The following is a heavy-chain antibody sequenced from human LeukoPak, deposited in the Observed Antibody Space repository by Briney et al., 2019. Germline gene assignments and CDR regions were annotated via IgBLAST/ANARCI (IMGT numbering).Heavy chain of an antibody. CDR1: GFTFDDYA. J-gene: IGHJ4*02. D-gene: IGHD1/OR15-1a*01. CDR3: AKEGEQYYFDY. Sequence: SLRLSCAASGFTFDDYAMHWVRQAPGKGLEWVSGISWNSGSIGYADSVKGRFTISRDNAKNSLYLQMNSLRAEDTAVYYCAKEGEQYYFDYWGQGTLVTVSS. V-gene: IGHV3-9*01. CDR2: ISWNSGSI.